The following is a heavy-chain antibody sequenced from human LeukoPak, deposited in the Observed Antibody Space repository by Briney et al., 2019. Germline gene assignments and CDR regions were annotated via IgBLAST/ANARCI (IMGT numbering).Heavy chain of an antibody. CDR1: GFTFSSYA. Sequence: GGSLRLSCAASGFTFSSYAMTWVRQAPGKGLEWVSAISGSGDSTYYADSVKGRFTISRDNLKNTVHLQMSSLRAEDTAVYYCAKRIWSDFWSGYYIDFWGQGSLVTVSS. CDR2: ISGSGDST. CDR3: AKRIWSDFWSGYYIDF. J-gene: IGHJ4*02. D-gene: IGHD3-3*01. V-gene: IGHV3-23*01.